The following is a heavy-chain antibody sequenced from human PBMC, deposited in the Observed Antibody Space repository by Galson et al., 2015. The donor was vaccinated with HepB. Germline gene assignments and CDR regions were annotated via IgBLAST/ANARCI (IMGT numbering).Heavy chain of an antibody. D-gene: IGHD6-6*01. Sequence: SLRLSCAASGFTFSNAWMSWVRQAPGKGPEWVGRIKSKTDGGTTDYAAPVKGRFTISRDDSRNTLYLQMNSLKTEDTAVYYCTTGKRGQLARPTDYWGQGTLVTVSS. CDR1: GFTFSNAW. J-gene: IGHJ4*02. V-gene: IGHV3-15*01. CDR2: IKSKTDGGTT. CDR3: TTGKRGQLARPTDY.